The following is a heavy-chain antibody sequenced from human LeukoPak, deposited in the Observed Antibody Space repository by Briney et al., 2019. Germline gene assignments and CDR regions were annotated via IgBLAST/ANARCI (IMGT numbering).Heavy chain of an antibody. D-gene: IGHD3-22*01. CDR1: GFTIDDYG. J-gene: IGHJ6*03. V-gene: IGHV3-9*01. CDR3: AREPYYDSSGYYYYYYMDV. Sequence: GGSLRLSCAASGFTIDDYGMHWVQQAPGKGLEWVSGISWNSGSIGYADSVKGRFTISRDNAKKSLYLQMNSLRAEDTAVYYCAREPYYDSSGYYYYYYMDVWGKGTTVTVSS. CDR2: ISWNSGSI.